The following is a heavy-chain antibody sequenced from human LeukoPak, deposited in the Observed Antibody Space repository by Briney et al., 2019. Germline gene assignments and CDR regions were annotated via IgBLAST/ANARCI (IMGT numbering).Heavy chain of an antibody. J-gene: IGHJ4*02. CDR3: AKDHIVVVVAATPGFDY. Sequence: GGSLRLSCAASGFTFSSYGMHWVRQAPGKGLEWVAFIRYDGSNKYYADSVKGRFTISRDNSKNTLYLQMNSLRAEDTAVYYCAKDHIVVVVAATPGFDYWGQGTLVTVSS. CDR1: GFTFSSYG. CDR2: IRYDGSNK. V-gene: IGHV3-30*02. D-gene: IGHD2-15*01.